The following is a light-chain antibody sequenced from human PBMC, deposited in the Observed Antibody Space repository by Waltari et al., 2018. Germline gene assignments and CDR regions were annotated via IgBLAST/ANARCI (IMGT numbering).Light chain of an antibody. J-gene: IGKJ4*01. CDR1: QSVRSY. CDR2: YAS. Sequence: EIVLTQSPATLSLSPGERATPSCRASQSVRSYIARHQQKPGETPRLLRHYASNRATGIPARFRGSGSATDFTLTIRRIVPQDVAVYYYLQCHKWPLTFGGGTNEEIK. CDR3: LQCHKWPLT. V-gene: IGKV3-11*01.